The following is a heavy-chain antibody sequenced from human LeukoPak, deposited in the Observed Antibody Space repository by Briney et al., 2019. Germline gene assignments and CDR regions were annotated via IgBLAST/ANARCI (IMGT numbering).Heavy chain of an antibody. Sequence: PSETLSLTCSVSGGSISSYYWTWIRHPPGRGLQWIGHIYYSGTTNYNPSLKSRVTISLDTSKSQFSPKLSSVTAADTAIYYCARDLGIWGQGTMVTVSS. CDR1: GGSISSYY. V-gene: IGHV4-59*01. CDR3: ARDLGI. J-gene: IGHJ3*02. CDR2: IYYSGTT.